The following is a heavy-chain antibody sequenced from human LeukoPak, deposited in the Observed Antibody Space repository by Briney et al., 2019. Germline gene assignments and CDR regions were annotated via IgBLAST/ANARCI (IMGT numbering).Heavy chain of an antibody. CDR3: ARAPPRITMVRGVKGYYYYYMDV. D-gene: IGHD3-10*01. CDR1: GYTFTGYY. V-gene: IGHV1-2*02. J-gene: IGHJ6*03. Sequence: GASVKVSFKASGYTFTGYYMHWVRQAPGQGLEWMGWINPNSGGTNYAQKFQGRVTMTRDTSISTAYMELSRLRSDDTAVYYCARAPPRITMVRGVKGYYYYYMDVWGKGTTVTVSS. CDR2: INPNSGGT.